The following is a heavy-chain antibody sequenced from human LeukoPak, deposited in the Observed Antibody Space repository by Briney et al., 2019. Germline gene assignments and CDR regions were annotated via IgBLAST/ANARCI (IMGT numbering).Heavy chain of an antibody. Sequence: GGSLRLSCAASGFTFSSYAMSWVRQAPGKGLEWVSAISGSGGSTYYADSVKGRFTISRENAKNSLYLQMNSLRAGDTAVYYCARADLRGYSLDYWGQGILVTVSS. CDR1: GFTFSSYA. V-gene: IGHV3-23*01. J-gene: IGHJ4*02. CDR3: ARADLRGYSLDY. CDR2: ISGSGGST. D-gene: IGHD5-18*01.